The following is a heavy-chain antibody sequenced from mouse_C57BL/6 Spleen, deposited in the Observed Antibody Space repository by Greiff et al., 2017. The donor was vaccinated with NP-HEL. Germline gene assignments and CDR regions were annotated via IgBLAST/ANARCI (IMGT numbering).Heavy chain of an antibody. V-gene: IGHV5-15*01. CDR3: ARHGSSPYWYFDV. CDR1: GFTFSDYG. J-gene: IGHJ1*03. CDR2: ISNLAYSI. Sequence: EVKVVESGGGLVQPGGSLKLSCAASGFTFSDYGMAWVRQAPRKGPEWVAFISNLAYSIYYADTVTGRFTISRENAKNTLYLEMSSLRSEDTAMYYCARHGSSPYWYFDVWGTGTTVTVSS. D-gene: IGHD1-1*01.